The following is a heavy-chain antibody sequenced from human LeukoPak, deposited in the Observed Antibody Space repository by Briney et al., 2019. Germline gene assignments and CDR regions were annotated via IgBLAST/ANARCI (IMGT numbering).Heavy chain of an antibody. D-gene: IGHD2-2*01. CDR2: INHSGRT. CDR1: GGSFSGYY. V-gene: IGHV4-34*01. J-gene: IGHJ6*03. CDR3: ARGPAVSFAIVNHMDV. Sequence: SETLSLTCAVYGGSFSGYYWRWLRQPSGKGLEWIGEINHSGRTNYNPSLKSRVTISIDTSKNQFSLKLSSVTAADTAVYYCARGPAVSFAIVNHMDVWGKGTTVSASS.